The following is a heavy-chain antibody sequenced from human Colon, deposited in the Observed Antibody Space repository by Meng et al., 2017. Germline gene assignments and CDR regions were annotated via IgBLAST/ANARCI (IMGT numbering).Heavy chain of an antibody. Sequence: QPQLQESGPGLVKPSEALFLPCSVSGGSMSTSGYYWGWIREPPGKGLEWIGSIGHSGFTYYPPSLKSRVTVSIDTSKSQFSLMLTSVTAADTAVYYCVRSSGWVRTGFDPWGQGTLVTVSS. CDR2: IGHSGFT. CDR3: VRSSGWVRTGFDP. CDR1: GGSMSTSGYY. D-gene: IGHD6-19*01. V-gene: IGHV4-39*01. J-gene: IGHJ5*02.